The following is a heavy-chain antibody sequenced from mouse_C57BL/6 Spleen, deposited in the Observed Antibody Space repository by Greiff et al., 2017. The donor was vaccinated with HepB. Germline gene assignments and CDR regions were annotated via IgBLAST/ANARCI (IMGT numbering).Heavy chain of an antibody. D-gene: IGHD2-3*01. CDR1: GYTFTSYW. J-gene: IGHJ1*03. CDR2: IDPSDSYT. CDR3: ARGNDGYYGYFDV. Sequence: VQLQQSGAELVKPGASVKLSCKASGYTFTSYWMQWVKQRPGQGLEWIGEIDPSDSYTNYNQKFKGKATLTVDTSSSTAYMQLSSLTSEDSAVYYCARGNDGYYGYFDVWGTGTTVTVSS. V-gene: IGHV1-50*01.